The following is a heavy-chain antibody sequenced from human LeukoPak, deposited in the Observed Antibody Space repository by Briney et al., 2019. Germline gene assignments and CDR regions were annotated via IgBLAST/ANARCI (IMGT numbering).Heavy chain of an antibody. J-gene: IGHJ3*02. Sequence: SQTLSVTCALSGDIVSSYSAAWSWIRQSPSRGLEWLGRTYYRSKWYNDYAVSVKSRITINPDTSKNQFSLQLTSVTPEDTAVYYCARSGGHDAFDIWGQGTMVTVSS. CDR2: TYYRSKWYN. CDR3: ARSGGHDAFDI. CDR1: GDIVSSYSAA. D-gene: IGHD4-23*01. V-gene: IGHV6-1*01.